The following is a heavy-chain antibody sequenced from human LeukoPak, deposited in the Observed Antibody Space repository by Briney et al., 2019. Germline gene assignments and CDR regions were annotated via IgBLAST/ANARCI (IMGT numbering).Heavy chain of an antibody. J-gene: IGHJ1*01. V-gene: IGHV3-74*03. CDR3: AITVDCRATTDCYSYFHH. CDR2: ISTDGTYT. D-gene: IGHD2-21*02. CDR1: GFTFSSYW. Sequence: GGSLRLSCAASGFTFSSYWMHWVRQAPGKGLVWVSRISTDGTYTEYADSVKGRFTISRDNAKDTLYLQVNSLRAEDTAVYYCAITVDCRATTDCYSYFHHWGQGTLVTVSS.